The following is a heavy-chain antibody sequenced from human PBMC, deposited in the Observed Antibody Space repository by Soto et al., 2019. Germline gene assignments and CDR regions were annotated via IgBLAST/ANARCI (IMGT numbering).Heavy chain of an antibody. J-gene: IGHJ4*02. CDR2: IFPFFVTA. CDR1: GGTFSSYA. D-gene: IGHD6-13*01. Sequence: GASVKVSCKASGGTFSSYAISWVRQAPGQGLEWMGGIFPFFVTANYAQKFQGRVTITADDSTSTAYLELSSLRFEDTAVYYCARDGGSSWPLDYWGQGTLVTVSS. V-gene: IGHV1-69*13. CDR3: ARDGGSSWPLDY.